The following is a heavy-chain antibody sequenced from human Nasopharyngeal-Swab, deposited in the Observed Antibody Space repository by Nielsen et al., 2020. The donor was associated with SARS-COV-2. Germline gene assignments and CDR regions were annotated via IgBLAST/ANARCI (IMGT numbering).Heavy chain of an antibody. D-gene: IGHD3-10*01. V-gene: IGHV3-23*01. CDR1: GFTFSNYN. CDR2: ISNSGGTT. J-gene: IGHJ4*02. Sequence: GESLKISCTASGFTFSNYNMNWVRQAPGKGLEWVSAISNSGGTTFYADSVKGRFTISRDTSKNTVYVQMNSLRAEDTAVYYCAKVRGVGSTEDHFDFWGQGTLVTVSS. CDR3: AKVRGVGSTEDHFDF.